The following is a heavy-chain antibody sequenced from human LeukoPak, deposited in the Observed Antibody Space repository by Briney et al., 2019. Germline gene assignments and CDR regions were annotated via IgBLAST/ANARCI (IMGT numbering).Heavy chain of an antibody. CDR2: INPNSGGT. CDR1: GYTFTGYY. Sequence: ASVKVSCKASGYTFTGYYMHWVRQAPGQGLEWMGWINPNSGGTNYAQKFQGRVTMTRDTSISTAYMELCRLRSDDTAVYYCARDFMTTVTYWFDPWGQGTLVTVSS. J-gene: IGHJ5*02. D-gene: IGHD4-4*01. CDR3: ARDFMTTVTYWFDP. V-gene: IGHV1-2*02.